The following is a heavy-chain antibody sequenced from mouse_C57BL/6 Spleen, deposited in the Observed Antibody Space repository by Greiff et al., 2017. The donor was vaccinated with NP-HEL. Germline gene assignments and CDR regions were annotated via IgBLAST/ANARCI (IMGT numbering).Heavy chain of an antibody. CDR2: INPYNGGT. D-gene: IGHD1-1*01. Sequence: VQLQQSGPVLVKPGASVKMSCKASGYTFTDYYMNWVKQSHGKSLEWIGVINPYNGGTSYNQKFKGKATLTVDKSSSTAYMELNSLTSEDSAVYYCARSYGSSHYFDYWGQGTTLTVSS. J-gene: IGHJ2*01. CDR1: GYTFTDYY. CDR3: ARSYGSSHYFDY. V-gene: IGHV1-19*01.